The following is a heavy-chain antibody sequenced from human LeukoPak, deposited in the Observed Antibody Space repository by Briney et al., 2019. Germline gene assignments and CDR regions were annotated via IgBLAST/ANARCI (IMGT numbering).Heavy chain of an antibody. D-gene: IGHD3-22*01. CDR3: ARDAYYELTWFDP. Sequence: SETLSLTCTVSGYSISSGYYWGWIRQPPGKGLEWIGSIYHSGSTYYNPSLKSRVTISVDTSKNQFSLKLSSVTAADTAVYYCARDAYYELTWFDPWGQGTLVTVSS. CDR2: IYHSGST. CDR1: GYSISSGYY. J-gene: IGHJ5*02. V-gene: IGHV4-38-2*02.